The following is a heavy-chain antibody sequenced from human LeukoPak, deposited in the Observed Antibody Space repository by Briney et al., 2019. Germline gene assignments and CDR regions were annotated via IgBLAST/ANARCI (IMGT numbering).Heavy chain of an antibody. CDR1: GFTFNSYW. V-gene: IGHV3-74*01. CDR2: INSDGSST. Sequence: GGSLRLSCAASGFTFNSYWMHWVRQAPGKGLVWVSRINSDGSSTSYADSVKGRFTISRDNAKNTLYLQMNSLRAEDTAVYYCARGLRGPSSSPGDYYYYMDVWGKGTTVTVSS. D-gene: IGHD6-6*01. CDR3: ARGLRGPSSSPGDYYYYMDV. J-gene: IGHJ6*03.